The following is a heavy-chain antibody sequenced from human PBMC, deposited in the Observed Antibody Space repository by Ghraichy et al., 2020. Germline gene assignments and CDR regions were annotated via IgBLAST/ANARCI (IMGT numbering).Heavy chain of an antibody. V-gene: IGHV3-21*01. D-gene: IGHD1-7*01. CDR3: ARDENWNYARLGFDY. CDR1: GFTFSSYS. Sequence: GGSLRLSCAASGFTFSSYSMNWVRQAPGKGLEWVSSISSSSSYIYYADSVKGRFTISRDNAKNSLYLQMNSLRAEDTAVYYCARDENWNYARLGFDYWGQGTLVIVS. CDR2: ISSSSSYI. J-gene: IGHJ4*02.